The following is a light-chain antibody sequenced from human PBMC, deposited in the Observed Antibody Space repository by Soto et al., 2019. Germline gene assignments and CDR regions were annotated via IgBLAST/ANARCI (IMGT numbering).Light chain of an antibody. CDR3: QQYNYWPWT. Sequence: EIVMTQSPATLSVSPGGRATLSCRASQSISDTLAWYQQKPGQAPRLLIHGASTRATGFPARFSGSGSGTDFTLTISSLQSEDFAVYYCQQYNYWPWTFGQGTKVEIK. CDR1: QSISDT. J-gene: IGKJ1*01. V-gene: IGKV3-15*01. CDR2: GAS.